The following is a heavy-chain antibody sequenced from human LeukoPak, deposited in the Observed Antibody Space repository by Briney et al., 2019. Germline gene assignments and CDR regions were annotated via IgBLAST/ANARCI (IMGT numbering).Heavy chain of an antibody. D-gene: IGHD7-27*01. CDR3: ATYTNWVAGDV. V-gene: IGHV3-7*01. J-gene: IGHJ6*02. CDR1: GFTFSDSW. Sequence: TGGSLRLSCVASGFTFSDSWMSWVRQAPGKGLEWVADIKKDGSEKDYVDSVKSRFTISRDNAKNSLYLQMDSLRAEDTAVYYCATYTNWVAGDVWGQGTTVSVSS. CDR2: IKKDGSEK.